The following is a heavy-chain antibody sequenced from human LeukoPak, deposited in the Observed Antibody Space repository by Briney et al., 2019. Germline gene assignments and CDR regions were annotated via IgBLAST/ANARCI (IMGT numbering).Heavy chain of an antibody. CDR2: IYYSGST. D-gene: IGHD3-3*01. CDR1: GGSISSGGYY. V-gene: IGHV4-31*03. J-gene: IGHJ4*02. Sequence: SETLSLTCTVSGGSISSGGYYWNWIRQHPGKGLEWLGFIYYSGSTYYNPSLKSRHTISVDTSKNQFSLKLSSVTAADTAVYYCAREGVVTYFDYWGQGTLVTVSS. CDR3: AREGVVTYFDY.